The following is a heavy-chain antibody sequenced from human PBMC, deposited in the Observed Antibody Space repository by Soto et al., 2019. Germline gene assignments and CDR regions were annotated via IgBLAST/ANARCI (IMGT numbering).Heavy chain of an antibody. CDR3: ARLGMATVETYYFDY. CDR1: GYSFTSYW. Sequence: GESLKISCKGSGYSFTSYWIGWVRQMPGKGLGWMGIIYPGDSDTRYSPSFQGQVTISADKSISTAYLQWSSLKASDTAMYYCARLGMATVETYYFDYWGQGTLVTVSS. J-gene: IGHJ4*02. D-gene: IGHD5-12*01. CDR2: IYPGDSDT. V-gene: IGHV5-51*01.